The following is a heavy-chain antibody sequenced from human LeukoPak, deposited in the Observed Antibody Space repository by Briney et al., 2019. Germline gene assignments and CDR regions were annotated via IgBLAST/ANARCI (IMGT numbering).Heavy chain of an antibody. CDR1: GGSFSGYY. J-gene: IGHJ6*03. Sequence: SETLSLTCAVYGGSFSGYYWSWIRQPPGKGLEWVGEINHSGGTNYNPSLKSRVTISVDTSKNQFSLKLSSVTAADTAVYYCARVAVTTVYYYYMDVWGKGTTVTVSS. V-gene: IGHV4-34*01. CDR2: INHSGGT. D-gene: IGHD1/OR15-1a*01. CDR3: ARVAVTTVYYYYMDV.